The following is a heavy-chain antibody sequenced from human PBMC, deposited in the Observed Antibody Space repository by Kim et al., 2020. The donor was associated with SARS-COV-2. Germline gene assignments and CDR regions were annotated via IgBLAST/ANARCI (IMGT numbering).Heavy chain of an antibody. J-gene: IGHJ4*02. D-gene: IGHD3-16*01. CDR3: TREAYDYVFWE. CDR1: GFTFRLYG. CDR2: ISGSAGS. V-gene: IGHV3-23*01. Sequence: GGSLRLSCLGSGFTFRLYGMSWVRQAPGKGLEWVASISGSAGSYAESVEGRFTISRDNSENTLYLQMNNLRDEDTALYYCTREAYDYVFWEWGQGTLVTVSS.